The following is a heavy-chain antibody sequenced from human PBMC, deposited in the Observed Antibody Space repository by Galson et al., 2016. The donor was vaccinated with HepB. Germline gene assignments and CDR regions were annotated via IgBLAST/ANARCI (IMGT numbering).Heavy chain of an antibody. CDR2: ITGSGGDT. CDR1: GVAFTSYA. J-gene: IGHJ6*02. CDR3: AKDEFRGESGSHQGSYFGMNV. Sequence: SLRLSCAASGVAFTSYAMTWVRQVPGKGLEWVSSITGSGGDTYSVDSVKGRFSISRDNSKNTLYLQMNNVRAEDTAVYYCAKDEFRGESGSHQGSYFGMNVWGQGTTVTVSS. V-gene: IGHV3-23*01. D-gene: IGHD3-10*01.